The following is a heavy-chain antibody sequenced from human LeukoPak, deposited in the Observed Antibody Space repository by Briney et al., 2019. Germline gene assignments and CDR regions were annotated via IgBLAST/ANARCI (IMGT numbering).Heavy chain of an antibody. Sequence: ASVKVSCKASGYTFTSYGVSWVRQAPGQGLEWMGWISAYNGNTNYAQKLQGRVTMTTDTSTSTAYMELRSLRSDDTAVYYCAKYLNPYYYDSSGYYFDYWGQGTLVTVSS. J-gene: IGHJ4*02. V-gene: IGHV1-18*01. D-gene: IGHD3-22*01. CDR2: ISAYNGNT. CDR1: GYTFTSYG. CDR3: AKYLNPYYYDSSGYYFDY.